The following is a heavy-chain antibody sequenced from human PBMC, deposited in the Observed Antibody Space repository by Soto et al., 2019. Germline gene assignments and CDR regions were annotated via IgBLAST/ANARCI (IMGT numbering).Heavy chain of an antibody. D-gene: IGHD4-17*01. V-gene: IGHV4-59*01. CDR3: ASAGYGDYVGWFDP. CDR2: IYYSGST. Sequence: PSETLSLTCTVSGGSISSYYWSWIRQPPGKGLEWIGYIYYSGSTNYNPSLKSRVTISVDTSKNQFSLKLSSVTAADTAVYYCASAGYGDYVGWFDPWGQGTLVTVSS. J-gene: IGHJ5*02. CDR1: GGSISSYY.